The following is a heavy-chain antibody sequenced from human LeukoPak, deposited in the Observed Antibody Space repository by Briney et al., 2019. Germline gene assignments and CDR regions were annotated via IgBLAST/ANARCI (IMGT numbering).Heavy chain of an antibody. CDR1: GYTFTGYY. CDR2: INPNSGGT. D-gene: IGHD1-26*01. V-gene: IGHV1-2*02. CDR3: ARVENTGIVGAYY. Sequence: ASVKVSCKASGYTFTGYYMHWVRQAPGQGLEWMGWINPNSGGTNYAQKFQGRVTMTRDTSISTAYVELSRLRSDDTAVYYCARVENTGIVGAYYWGQGTLVTVSS. J-gene: IGHJ4*02.